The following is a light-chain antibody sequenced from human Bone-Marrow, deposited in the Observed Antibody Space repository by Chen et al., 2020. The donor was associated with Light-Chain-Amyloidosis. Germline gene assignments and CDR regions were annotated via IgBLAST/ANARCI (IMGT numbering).Light chain of an antibody. J-gene: IGLJ1*01. CDR3: SSSTITNTLV. Sequence: QSALTQLASVSGSPGQSITISCTGTSSDVGVDNHVSWYQQHTDKAHKLMIYEVTNRPSWVPDRFSGSKSVDTASRTISGLKTEGEDDYFCSSSTITNTLVFGSGTRVTVL. CDR1: SSDVGVDNH. CDR2: EVT. V-gene: IGLV2-14*01.